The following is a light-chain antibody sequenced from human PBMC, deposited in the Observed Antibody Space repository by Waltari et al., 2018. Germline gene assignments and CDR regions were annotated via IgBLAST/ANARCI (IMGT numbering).Light chain of an antibody. CDR2: DVS. CDR3: GSYTSSTTLA. J-gene: IGLJ1*01. Sequence: WYQKHPGKTPKLILYDVSNRPVEVSHRFSGSKSGNTASLTISGLQADDEAEYYCGSYTSSTTLAFGTGTKVTVL. V-gene: IGLV2-14*03.